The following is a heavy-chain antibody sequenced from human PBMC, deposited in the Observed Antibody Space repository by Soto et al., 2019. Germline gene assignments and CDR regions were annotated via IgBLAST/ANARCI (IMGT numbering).Heavy chain of an antibody. D-gene: IGHD2-2*01. J-gene: IGHJ6*02. Sequence: SETLSLTCAVSGGSISSSNWWSWVRQPPGKGLEWIGEIYHSGSTNYNPSLKSRVTISVDKSKNQFSLKLSSVTAADTAVYYCARKYCSSTSCVRGMDVWGQGTTVTVS. CDR2: IYHSGST. CDR1: GGSISSSNW. CDR3: ARKYCSSTSCVRGMDV. V-gene: IGHV4-4*02.